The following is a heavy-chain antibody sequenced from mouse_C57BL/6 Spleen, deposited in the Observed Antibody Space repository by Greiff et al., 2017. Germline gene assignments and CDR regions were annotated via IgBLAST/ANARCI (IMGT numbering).Heavy chain of an antibody. D-gene: IGHD1-2*01. CDR2: ISSGGSYT. CDR1: GFTFSSYG. V-gene: IGHV5-6*01. J-gene: IGHJ1*03. CDR3: ARQGSYGDWYFDV. Sequence: EVQLQESGGDLVKPGGSLKLSCAASGFTFSSYGLSWVRQTPDKRLEWVATISSGGSYTYYPDSVKGRFTISRDNAKNTLYLQMSSLKSEDTAMYYCARQGSYGDWYFDVWGTGTTVTVSS.